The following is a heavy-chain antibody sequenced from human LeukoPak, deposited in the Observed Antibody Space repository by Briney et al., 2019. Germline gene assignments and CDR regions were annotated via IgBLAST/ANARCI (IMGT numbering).Heavy chain of an antibody. CDR2: ISPNGGTK. J-gene: IGHJ4*02. V-gene: IGHV3-48*03. D-gene: IGHD6-19*01. Sequence: GGSLRLSCAASGFSFSDYEMNWVRQSPAKGLKWVSNISPNGGTKYYAGSVKGRFTISRDNAKNSLYLQMNSLRAEDTGVYFCSKLAVASADSWGQGTLVTVSS. CDR1: GFSFSDYE. CDR3: SKLAVASADS.